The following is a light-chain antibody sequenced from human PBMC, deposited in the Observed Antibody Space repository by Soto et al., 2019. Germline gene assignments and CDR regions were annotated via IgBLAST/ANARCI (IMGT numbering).Light chain of an antibody. CDR1: QSVSSSY. J-gene: IGKJ1*01. Sequence: EIVLTQSPGTLSLPPGERATLSCRASQSVSSSYLAWYQQKPGQAPRLLIYGASSRATGIPDRFSGSGSGTVFTLTISRLEPEDFAVYYCQQDGSQPPGTFGQGTKVEIK. V-gene: IGKV3-20*01. CDR3: QQDGSQPPGT. CDR2: GAS.